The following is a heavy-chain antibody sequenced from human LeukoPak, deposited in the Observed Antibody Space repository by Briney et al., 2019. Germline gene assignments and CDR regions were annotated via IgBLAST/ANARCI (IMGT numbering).Heavy chain of an antibody. J-gene: IGHJ4*02. Sequence: SETLSLTCTVSGGSISSSSYYWGWIRQPPGKGLEWIGSIYYSGSTYYNPSLKSRVTISVDTSKNQFSLKLSSVTAADTAVYYCEAFRDGYNYGSSVADYWGQGTLVTVSS. CDR2: IYYSGST. CDR3: EAFRDGYNYGSSVADY. CDR1: GGSISSSSYY. D-gene: IGHD5-24*01. V-gene: IGHV4-39*01.